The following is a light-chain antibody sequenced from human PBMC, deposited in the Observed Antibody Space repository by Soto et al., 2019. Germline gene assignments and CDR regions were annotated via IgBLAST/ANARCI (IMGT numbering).Light chain of an antibody. CDR3: QQRSNWPIT. J-gene: IGKJ5*01. CDR2: GAS. Sequence: EIVLTQPPATLSLSPGERATLSCRASPSVTNYLAWYQQKPGQAPRLLIYGASNRATGIPARFSGSGSGTDFTLTISSLEPEDFAVYYCQQRSNWPITFGQGTRLEIK. CDR1: PSVTNY. V-gene: IGKV3-11*01.